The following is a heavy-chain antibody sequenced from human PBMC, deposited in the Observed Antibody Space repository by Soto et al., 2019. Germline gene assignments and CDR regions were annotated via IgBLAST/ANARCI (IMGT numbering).Heavy chain of an antibody. CDR2: IYYSGST. V-gene: IGHV4-59*01. J-gene: IGHJ4*02. CDR3: ARVLGGRTLFDY. CDR1: GGSISSYY. Sequence: QVQLQESGPGLVKPSETLSLTCTVSGGSISSYYWSWIRQPPGKGLEWIGYIYYSGSTNYNPSLKSRVTISVDTSKNQFPLKLSSVTAADTAVYYCARVLGGRTLFDYWGQGTLVTVSS. D-gene: IGHD3-16*01.